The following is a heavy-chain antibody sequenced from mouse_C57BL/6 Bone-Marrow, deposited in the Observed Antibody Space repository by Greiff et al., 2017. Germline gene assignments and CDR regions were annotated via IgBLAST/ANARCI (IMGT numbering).Heavy chain of an antibody. V-gene: IGHV5-15*01. CDR2: ISNLAYSI. Sequence: EVQLVESGGGLVQPGGSLKLPCAAPGFTFRAYGMAWVRQAPRKGPVWVAFISNLAYSIYFADTVTGRFPISRENAKTTLYLEMSSLRSEDTAMYYCARVGTTVAPYYFDYWGQGTTLTVSS. D-gene: IGHD1-1*01. J-gene: IGHJ2*01. CDR3: ARVGTTVAPYYFDY. CDR1: GFTFRAYG.